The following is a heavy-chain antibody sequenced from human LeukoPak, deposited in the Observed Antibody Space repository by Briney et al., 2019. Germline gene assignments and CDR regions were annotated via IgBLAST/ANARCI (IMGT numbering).Heavy chain of an antibody. CDR1: GDSVSTNSAG. J-gene: IGHJ2*01. Sequence: SQTLSLTCAISGDSVSTNSAGWNWIRQSPSRGLEWLGRTYYNSNWYKDYAASVKSRITINPDTSKNQFSLKLSSVTAADTAVYYCARGVAAAGWYFDLWGRGTLVTVSS. D-gene: IGHD6-13*01. CDR3: ARGVAAAGWYFDL. CDR2: TYYNSNWYK. V-gene: IGHV6-1*01.